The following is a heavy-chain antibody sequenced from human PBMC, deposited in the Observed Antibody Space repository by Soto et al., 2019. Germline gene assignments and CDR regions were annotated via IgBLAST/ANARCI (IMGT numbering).Heavy chain of an antibody. CDR1: GGSISSGGYS. D-gene: IGHD3-10*01. V-gene: IGHV4-61*08. CDR3: ARVWGYYFDY. Sequence: PSETLSLTCAVSGGSISSGGYSWSWIRQPPGKGLEWIGYIYHSGRTNYNPSLKSRVTISVDRSKNQFSLKLSSVTAADTAVYYCARVWGYYFDYWGQGTPVTVSS. CDR2: IYHSGRT. J-gene: IGHJ4*02.